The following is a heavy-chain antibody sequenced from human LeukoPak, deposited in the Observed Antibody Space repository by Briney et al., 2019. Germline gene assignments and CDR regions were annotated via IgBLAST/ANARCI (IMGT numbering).Heavy chain of an antibody. J-gene: IGHJ4*02. CDR2: INPNSGGT. D-gene: IGHD3-22*01. V-gene: IGHV1-2*02. CDR1: GYTFTSYG. Sequence: ASVKVSCKASGYTFTSYGISWVRQAPGQGLEWMGWINPNSGGTNYAQKFQGRVTMTRDTSISTAYMELSRLRSDDTAVYYCARDRPGYSDDFDYWGQGTLVTVSS. CDR3: ARDRPGYSDDFDY.